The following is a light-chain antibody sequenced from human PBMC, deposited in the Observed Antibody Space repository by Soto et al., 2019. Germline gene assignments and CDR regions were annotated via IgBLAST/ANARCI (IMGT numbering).Light chain of an antibody. CDR2: GAS. CDR3: QQYGSSLL. Sequence: EIVLTQSPGTLSLSPGERATLSCRASQSVSSSYLAWYQQKPGQAPRLLIYGASSRATGIPDRFSGSGSGTEFTLTISRLEPEDFAVYYCQQYGSSLLFGQGTKLEIK. CDR1: QSVSSSY. V-gene: IGKV3-20*01. J-gene: IGKJ2*01.